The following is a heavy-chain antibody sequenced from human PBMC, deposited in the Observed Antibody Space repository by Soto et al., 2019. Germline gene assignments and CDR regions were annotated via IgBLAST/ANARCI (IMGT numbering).Heavy chain of an antibody. CDR3: SRGRALYSNYDS. CDR1: GGSISSGDYF. CDR2: IYYSGST. Sequence: QVQLQESGPGLVKPSQTLSLTCTVSGGSISSGDYFWSWIRQYQGKGLEWIGYIYYSGSTYYNPSLKTRVTISLDTSKSQFSLKLSSMTAAATAVYYCSRGRALYSNYDSWGQGTLVTVSS. D-gene: IGHD4-4*01. V-gene: IGHV4-31*03. J-gene: IGHJ5*01.